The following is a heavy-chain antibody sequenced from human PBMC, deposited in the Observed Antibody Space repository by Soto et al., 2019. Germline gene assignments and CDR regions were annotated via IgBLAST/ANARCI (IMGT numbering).Heavy chain of an antibody. V-gene: IGHV3-23*01. D-gene: IGHD3-10*02. CDR3: AKAQVYIRGVIHNWFDP. J-gene: IGHJ5*02. CDR2: ISGSGGST. CDR1: GLTFSSYA. Sequence: EVQLLESGGGLIQPGGSLRLSCAASGLTFSSYAMSWVLQARGKGLEWVSAISGSGGSTYYADSVKGRFTISRDNSKNTLYLQMNSLRAEDSAVYYCAKAQVYIRGVIHNWFDPWGQGTLVTVSS.